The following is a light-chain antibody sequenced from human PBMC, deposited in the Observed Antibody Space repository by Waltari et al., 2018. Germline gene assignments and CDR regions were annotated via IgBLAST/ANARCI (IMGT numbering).Light chain of an antibody. J-gene: IGKJ1*01. CDR3: QHYVRLPST. Sequence: IVLPQSPPTLSLAPGERATLSCRASQSVSRTLAWYQQKPGQAPSLLIYAASTRATGIPDRFSGSGSGTDFSLTISRLEPEDFAVYYCQHYVRLPSTFGQGTKVEIK. V-gene: IGKV3-20*01. CDR1: QSVSRT. CDR2: AAS.